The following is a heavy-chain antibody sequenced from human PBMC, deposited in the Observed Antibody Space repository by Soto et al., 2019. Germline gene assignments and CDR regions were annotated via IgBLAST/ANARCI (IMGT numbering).Heavy chain of an antibody. CDR2: INTDGTTL. D-gene: IGHD1-26*01. CDR3: ARQTGLGAANY. V-gene: IGHV3-74*01. CDR1: GFTFSNFW. J-gene: IGHJ4*01. Sequence: GGSLRLSCAGSGFTFSNFWFHWVRQAPGKGLVWVSRINTDGTTLSYADSVKGRFTISRDNAKNTVYLQMHTLGVEDTGVYYCARQTGLGAANYWGQGILVTVSS.